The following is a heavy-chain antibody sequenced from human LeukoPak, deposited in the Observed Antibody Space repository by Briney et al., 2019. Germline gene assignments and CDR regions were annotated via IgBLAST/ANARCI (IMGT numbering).Heavy chain of an antibody. J-gene: IGHJ2*01. CDR2: ISSSSSTI. D-gene: IGHD4-23*01. CDR3: ARGLRWKYWYFDL. V-gene: IGHV3-48*02. Sequence: GGSLRLSCAAPGFTFSSYTMNWVRQAPGKGLEWVSSISSSSSTIYYADSVKGRFTISRDNSKNSLYLQMNSLRDDDTAVYYCARGLRWKYWYFDLWGRGTLVTVSS. CDR1: GFTFSSYT.